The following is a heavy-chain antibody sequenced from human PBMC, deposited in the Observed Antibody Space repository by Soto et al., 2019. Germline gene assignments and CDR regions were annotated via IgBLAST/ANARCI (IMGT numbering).Heavy chain of an antibody. CDR3: AREGAAPYYYYGMDV. Sequence: QVQLQESGPGLVKPSQTLSLTCTVSGGSISSGGYYWSWIRQHPGKGLEWIGFIYYSGSTYYNPSLKGRVTRSVDTSKNQFSLKLSSVAAADTAVYYCAREGAAPYYYYGMDVWGQGTTVTVSS. CDR2: IYYSGST. CDR1: GGSISSGGYY. J-gene: IGHJ6*02. V-gene: IGHV4-31*03. D-gene: IGHD6-6*01.